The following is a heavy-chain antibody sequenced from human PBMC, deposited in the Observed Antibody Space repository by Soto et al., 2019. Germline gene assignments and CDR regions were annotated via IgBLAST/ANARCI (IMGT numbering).Heavy chain of an antibody. CDR3: ARDKIKGAPDYLDS. Sequence: QEPLVESGGDVVQPGRSLTLSCAASGFTFSANAMHWVRQAPVKGLEWVAVIAYDGTIKIYRDSVKGRFTISRDDSKSTLYLQMNSLRPEDTAVYYCARDKIKGAPDYLDSWGQGTLVTVSS. V-gene: IGHV3-30-3*01. CDR2: IAYDGTIK. D-gene: IGHD1-26*01. CDR1: GFTFSANA. J-gene: IGHJ4*02.